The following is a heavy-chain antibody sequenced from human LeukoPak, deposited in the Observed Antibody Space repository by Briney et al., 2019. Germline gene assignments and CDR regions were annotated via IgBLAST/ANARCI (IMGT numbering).Heavy chain of an antibody. D-gene: IGHD6-19*01. V-gene: IGHV3-74*01. CDR3: ARDRSIVAGTCWLDP. CDR2: INSDGSST. J-gene: IGHJ5*02. CDR1: GFTFSSYW. Sequence: GGSLRLSCAASGFTFSSYWMHWVRQAPGKGLVWVSRINSDGSSTSYADSVKGRFTISRDNAKNTLYLQMNSLRAEDTAVYYCARDRSIVAGTCWLDPWGQGTLVTVSP.